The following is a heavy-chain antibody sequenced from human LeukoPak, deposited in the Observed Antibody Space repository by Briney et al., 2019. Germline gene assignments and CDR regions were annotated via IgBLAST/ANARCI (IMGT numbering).Heavy chain of an antibody. CDR1: GFTFSGYS. CDR2: ISSSSSYI. J-gene: IGHJ5*02. Sequence: KSGGSLRLSCTASGFTFSGYSMNWIRQAPGKGLEWVSPISSSSSYIYYADSVKGRFTISRDNAKNSLYLQMNSLRAEDTAVYYCARGLRSRAAQQLVQVPSRFDPWGQGTLVTVSS. V-gene: IGHV3-21*01. D-gene: IGHD6-13*01. CDR3: ARGLRSRAAQQLVQVPSRFDP.